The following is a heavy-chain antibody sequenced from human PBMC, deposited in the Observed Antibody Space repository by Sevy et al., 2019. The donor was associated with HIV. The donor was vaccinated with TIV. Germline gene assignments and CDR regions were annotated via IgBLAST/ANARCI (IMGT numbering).Heavy chain of an antibody. CDR1: GFTFSSYA. CDR3: ATHYYDSSGYLFDY. D-gene: IGHD3-22*01. CDR2: ISGSGGST. V-gene: IGHV3-23*01. Sequence: GGSLRLSCAASGFTFSSYAMSWVRQAPGKGLEWVSAISGSGGSTYYADSVKGRFTISRDNSKNTLYLQMNSLRAEDTAVHYCATHYYDSSGYLFDYWGQGTLVTVSS. J-gene: IGHJ4*02.